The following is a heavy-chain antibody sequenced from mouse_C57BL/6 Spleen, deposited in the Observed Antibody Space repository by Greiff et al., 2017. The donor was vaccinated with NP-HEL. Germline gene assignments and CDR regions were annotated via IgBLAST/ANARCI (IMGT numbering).Heavy chain of an antibody. CDR1: GYTFTSYW. J-gene: IGHJ4*01. Sequence: QVQLQQSGAELVKPGASVKLSCKASGYTFTSYWMHWVKQRPGQGLEWIGMIHPNSGSTNYNEKFKSKATLTVDKSSSTAYMQLSSLTSEDSAVYYCARERSNDAMDYWGQGTSVTVSS. CDR2: IHPNSGST. CDR3: ARERSNDAMDY. V-gene: IGHV1-64*01.